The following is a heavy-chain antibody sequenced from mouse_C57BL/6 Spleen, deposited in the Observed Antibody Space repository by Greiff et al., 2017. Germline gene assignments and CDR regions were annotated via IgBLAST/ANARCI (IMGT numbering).Heavy chain of an antibody. Sequence: EVMLVESGGGLVKPGGSLKLSCAASGFTFSSYAMSWVRQTPEKRLEWVATISDGGSYTYYPDNVKGRFTISRDNAKNNLYLQMSHLKSEDTAMYYCARDGIYYGSSYKWYFDVWGTGTTVTVSS. J-gene: IGHJ1*03. CDR2: ISDGGSYT. CDR3: ARDGIYYGSSYKWYFDV. D-gene: IGHD1-1*01. V-gene: IGHV5-4*01. CDR1: GFTFSSYA.